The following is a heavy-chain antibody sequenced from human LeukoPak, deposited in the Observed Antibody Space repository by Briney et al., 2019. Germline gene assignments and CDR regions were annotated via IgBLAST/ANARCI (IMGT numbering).Heavy chain of an antibody. V-gene: IGHV1-8*01. J-gene: IGHJ3*02. CDR3: ARGGEQQLDDAFDI. CDR1: GYTVTSYD. Sequence: ASVKVSCKASGYTVTSYDMKWVRQATGQGLEGRGWMNSNSGNTGYAQKFKGRVTMTMNTSISTAYLELSSLRSEDTAVYYCARGGEQQLDDAFDIWGQGTMVTVSS. CDR2: MNSNSGNT. D-gene: IGHD6-13*01.